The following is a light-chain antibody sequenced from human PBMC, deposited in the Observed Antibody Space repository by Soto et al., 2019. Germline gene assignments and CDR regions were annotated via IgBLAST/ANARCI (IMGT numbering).Light chain of an antibody. CDR1: ESISRDY. CDR3: QEYNTWPWT. J-gene: IGKJ1*01. Sequence: EIVLTQSPGTLSLSPGQRATLSCRASESISRDYLAWYQQRLGQAPRLLIYGASSGATGIPARFSGSGSGTEFSLTINSLQSEDFAVYYCQEYNTWPWTFGQGTKVDIK. V-gene: IGKV3-15*01. CDR2: GAS.